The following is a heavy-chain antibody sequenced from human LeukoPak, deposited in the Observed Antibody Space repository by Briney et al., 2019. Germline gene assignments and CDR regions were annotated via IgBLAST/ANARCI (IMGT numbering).Heavy chain of an antibody. D-gene: IGHD2-2*01. V-gene: IGHV3-7*01. CDR2: INQDGSEK. Sequence: GGSLRLSCGASGFTFDDYWMSWVRQAPGQGLEWVANINQDGSEKYYLDSAKGRFTISRDNARNSLYLQVNSLRAEDTAVYYCARGGTSGYSSTRHFWGGNYYFDYWGQGTLVTVSS. CDR1: GFTFDDYW. CDR3: ARGGTSGYSSTRHFWGGNYYFDY. J-gene: IGHJ4*02.